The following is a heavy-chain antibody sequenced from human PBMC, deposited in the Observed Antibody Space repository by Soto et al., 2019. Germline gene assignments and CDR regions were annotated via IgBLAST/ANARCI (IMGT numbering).Heavy chain of an antibody. Sequence: GGSLRLSCAASGFAFSAYGMHWVRQAPGKGLEWVAVISYDGSNKCYADSVKGRFTISRDNSKNTLYLQMNSLRAEDTAVYYCAKAGITGTTFDYWGQGTLVTVSS. CDR3: AKAGITGTTFDY. CDR1: GFAFSAYG. V-gene: IGHV3-30*18. D-gene: IGHD1-7*01. CDR2: ISYDGSNK. J-gene: IGHJ4*02.